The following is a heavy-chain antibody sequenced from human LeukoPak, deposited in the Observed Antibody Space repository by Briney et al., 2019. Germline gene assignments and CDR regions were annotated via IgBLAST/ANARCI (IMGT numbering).Heavy chain of an antibody. D-gene: IGHD6-13*01. CDR3: ARQLATAAADTRGYFEY. CDR2: IFYGERN. V-gene: IGHV4-39*01. CDR1: GGSNSNADYY. J-gene: IGHJ4*01. Sequence: SETLSLTCSVSGGSNSNADYYWRLIRQAPGKGLEWIGSIFYGERNHYNPSLKSRATMSVDTSKNQFSLKLTSVTAADAAMYYCARQLATAAADTRGYFEYWGQGAVVTVSS.